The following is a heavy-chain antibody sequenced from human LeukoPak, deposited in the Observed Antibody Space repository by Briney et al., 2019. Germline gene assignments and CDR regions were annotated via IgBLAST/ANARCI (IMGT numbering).Heavy chain of an antibody. V-gene: IGHV3-33*08. CDR3: VRELGPFTGFDY. CDR1: GFTVSGHP. D-gene: IGHD3-16*01. Sequence: GGSLRLSCAASGFTVSGHPMSWVRQAPGEGLEWVAVMWSNGRNKYYADSVKGRFAISRDNSKNTLDLQMNSLRADDTAVYYCVRELGPFTGFDYWGQGTLVAVSS. CDR2: MWSNGRNK. J-gene: IGHJ4*02.